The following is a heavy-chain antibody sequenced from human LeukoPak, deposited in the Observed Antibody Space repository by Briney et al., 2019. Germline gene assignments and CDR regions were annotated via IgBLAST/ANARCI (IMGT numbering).Heavy chain of an antibody. J-gene: IGHJ4*02. CDR2: IWYDGSKK. V-gene: IGHV3-33*08. D-gene: IGHD5-24*01. CDR1: GFTFSSYW. CDR3: ARDGRDGYNLIHFDY. Sequence: GGSLRLSCAASGFTFSSYWMSWVRQAPGKGLEWVAIIWYDGSKKYYADSVKGRFTISRDSSKNTLCLLMNSLRAEDTAVYYCARDGRDGYNLIHFDYWGQGTLVTVSS.